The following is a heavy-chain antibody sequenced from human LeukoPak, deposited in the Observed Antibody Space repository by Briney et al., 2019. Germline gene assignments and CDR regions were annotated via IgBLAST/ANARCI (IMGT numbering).Heavy chain of an antibody. J-gene: IGHJ4*02. Sequence: SETLSLTCTVSGGSISSYYWSWIRQPPGKGLEWIGYIYYSGSTNYNPSLKSRVTISVDKSKNQFSLKLSSVTAADTAVYYCARSHYYDSWDYWGQGTLVTVSS. CDR1: GGSISSYY. CDR3: ARSHYYDSWDY. CDR2: IYYSGST. V-gene: IGHV4-59*01. D-gene: IGHD3-22*01.